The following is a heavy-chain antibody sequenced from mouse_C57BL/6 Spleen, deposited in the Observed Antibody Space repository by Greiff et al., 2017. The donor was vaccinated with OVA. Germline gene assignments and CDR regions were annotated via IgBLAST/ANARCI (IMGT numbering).Heavy chain of an antibody. V-gene: IGHV1-61*01. Sequence: VQLQQPGAELVRPGSSVKLSCKASGYTFTSYWMDWVQQRPGQGLEWIGNIYPSDSETHYNQKFKDKATLTVDKSSSTAYMQLSSLTSEDSAVYYCARAVAMDYWGQGTSVTVSS. CDR2: IYPSDSET. CDR3: ARAVAMDY. CDR1: GYTFTSYW. J-gene: IGHJ4*01.